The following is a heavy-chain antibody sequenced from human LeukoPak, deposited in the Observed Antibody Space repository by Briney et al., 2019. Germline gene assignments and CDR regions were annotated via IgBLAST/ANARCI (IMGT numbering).Heavy chain of an antibody. CDR3: ARDLVDGVGAPGAY. CDR1: GYTFTNYG. V-gene: IGHV1-18*01. J-gene: IGHJ4*02. D-gene: IGHD1-26*01. Sequence: ASVKVSCKASGYTFTNYGITWMRQAPGQGLEWIGWINTYNGDTNYAQKLQGRVTITTDTSTSTAYMELRSLRSDDTAVFYCARDLVDGVGAPGAYWGQGALVTVSS. CDR2: INTYNGDT.